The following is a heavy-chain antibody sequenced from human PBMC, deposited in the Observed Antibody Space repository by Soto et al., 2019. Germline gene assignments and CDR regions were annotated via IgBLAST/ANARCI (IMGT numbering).Heavy chain of an antibody. J-gene: IGHJ2*01. CDR1: GFTFSSYA. V-gene: IGHV3-23*01. CDR2: ISGSGGST. CDR3: ARDRVVVVPAAMRGYFDL. D-gene: IGHD2-2*01. Sequence: EVQLLESGGGLVQPGGSLRLSCAASGFTFSSYAMSWVRQAPGKGLEWVSAISGSGGSTYYADSVKGRFTISRDNSKNTLYLQMNSLRAEDTAVYYCARDRVVVVPAAMRGYFDLWGRGTLVTVSS.